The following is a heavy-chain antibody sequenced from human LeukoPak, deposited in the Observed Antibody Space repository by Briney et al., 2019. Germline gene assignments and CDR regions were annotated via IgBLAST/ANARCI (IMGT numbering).Heavy chain of an antibody. CDR3: ARVRLFGYGSGSYPPFGY. J-gene: IGHJ4*02. V-gene: IGHV1-8*01. Sequence: ASVKDSCKASGYTFTSYDINWVRQATGQGLEWMGWMNPNSGNTGYAQKFQGRVTMTRNTSISTAYMELSSLRSEDTAVYYCARVRLFGYGSGSYPPFGYWGQGTLVTVSS. CDR2: MNPNSGNT. CDR1: GYTFTSYD. D-gene: IGHD3-10*01.